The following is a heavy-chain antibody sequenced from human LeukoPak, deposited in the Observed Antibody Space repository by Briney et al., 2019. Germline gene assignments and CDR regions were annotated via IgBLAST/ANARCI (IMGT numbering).Heavy chain of an antibody. CDR3: ATRHSYGSGSFDY. CDR1: GFTVSSNY. Sequence: WGSLRLSCAASGFTVSSNYMSWIRQAPGKGLEWVSVIYSGGSTYYADSVKGRFTISRDNSKNPLYLQMNSLRAEDTAVYYCATRHSYGSGSFDYWGQGTLVTVSS. J-gene: IGHJ4*02. CDR2: IYSGGST. D-gene: IGHD3-10*01. V-gene: IGHV3-53*01.